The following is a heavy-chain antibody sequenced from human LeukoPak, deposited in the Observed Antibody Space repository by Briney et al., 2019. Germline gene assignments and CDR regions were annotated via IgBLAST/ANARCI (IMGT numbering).Heavy chain of an antibody. Sequence: GASLQISCKGSGYSFTSYWIGWVRQMPGKGLEWMGIIYPGDSDTRYSPSFQGQVTISADKSISTAYLQWSSLKASDTAMYYCARLLGKYQLPGWFDPWGQGTLVTVSS. D-gene: IGHD2-2*01. V-gene: IGHV5-51*01. CDR1: GYSFTSYW. CDR2: IYPGDSDT. CDR3: ARLLGKYQLPGWFDP. J-gene: IGHJ5*02.